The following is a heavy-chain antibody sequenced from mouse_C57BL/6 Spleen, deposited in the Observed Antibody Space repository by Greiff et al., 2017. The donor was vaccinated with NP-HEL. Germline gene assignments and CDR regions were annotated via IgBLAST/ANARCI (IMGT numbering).Heavy chain of an antibody. Sequence: VQLQQSGAELVKPGASVKISCKASGYAFSSYWMNWVKQRPGKGLEWIGQIYPGDGDTSYNGKFKGKATLTADKSSSTAYMQLSSLTSEDSAVYFCARGGLDYYGSSSYFDVWGTGTTVTVSS. J-gene: IGHJ1*03. D-gene: IGHD1-1*01. V-gene: IGHV1-80*01. CDR2: IYPGDGDT. CDR1: GYAFSSYW. CDR3: ARGGLDYYGSSSYFDV.